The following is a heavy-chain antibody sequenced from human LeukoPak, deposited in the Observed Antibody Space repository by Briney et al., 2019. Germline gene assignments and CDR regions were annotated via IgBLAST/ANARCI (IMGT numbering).Heavy chain of an antibody. V-gene: IGHV4-31*03. Sequence: SQTLSLTCTVSGGSISSGGYYWSWIRQHPGKGLEWIGYIYYSGSTYYNPSLKSRVTISVDTSKNQFSLKLSSVTAADTAVYYCARDTGYSSGGIDYWGQGTLVTVSS. CDR2: IYYSGST. J-gene: IGHJ4*02. CDR1: GGSISSGGYY. CDR3: ARDTGYSSGGIDY. D-gene: IGHD6-19*01.